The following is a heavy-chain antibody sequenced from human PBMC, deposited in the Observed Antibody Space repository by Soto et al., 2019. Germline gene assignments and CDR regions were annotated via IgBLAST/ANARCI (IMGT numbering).Heavy chain of an antibody. D-gene: IGHD6-6*01. CDR2: ISYDGSNK. Sequence: QVQLVESGGGVVQPGRSLRLSCAASGFTFSSYAMHWVRQAPGKGLEWVAVISYDGSNKYYADSVKGRFTISRDNSKNTLYLQMNSLRPEDTAVYYCARDRDSSSSTLRYWGQGTLVTVSS. J-gene: IGHJ4*02. V-gene: IGHV3-30-3*01. CDR3: ARDRDSSSSTLRY. CDR1: GFTFSSYA.